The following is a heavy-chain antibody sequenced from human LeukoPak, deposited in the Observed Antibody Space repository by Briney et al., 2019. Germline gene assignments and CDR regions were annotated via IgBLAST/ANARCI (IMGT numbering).Heavy chain of an antibody. CDR3: AKGLYXRSGYFVD. J-gene: IGHJ4*02. V-gene: IGHV3-33*06. CDR2: IWYDGSNK. D-gene: IGHD3-22*01. Sequence: GGSLRLSCAASGFTFRNYGMHWVRQAPGKGLEWVAVIWYDGSNKYYPDSVKGRFTICRDNSKNTMYLQMNIVTAEDTAVYYCAKGLYXRSGYFVDWGQGTLVTVSS. CDR1: GFTFRNYG.